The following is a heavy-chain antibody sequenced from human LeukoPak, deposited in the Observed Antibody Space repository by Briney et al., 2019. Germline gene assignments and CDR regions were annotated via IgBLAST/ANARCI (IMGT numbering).Heavy chain of an antibody. CDR3: ARDVIMDV. Sequence: GGSLRPSCAASGFTVSSNYMNWVRQAPGTGLEWISYISGGAGTMYYASSVKGRFTISRDNAKNSLYLQLNSLRAEDTAVYYCARDVIMDVWGKGTTVTVSS. CDR1: GFTVSSNY. J-gene: IGHJ6*03. V-gene: IGHV3-48*01. CDR2: ISGGAGTM. D-gene: IGHD2-21*01.